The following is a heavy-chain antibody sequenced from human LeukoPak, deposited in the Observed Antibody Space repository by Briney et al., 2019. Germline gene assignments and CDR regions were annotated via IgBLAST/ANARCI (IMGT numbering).Heavy chain of an antibody. CDR2: ISYDGSNK. CDR1: GFTFSSYG. Sequence: GRSLRLSCAASGFTFSSYGMHRVRQAPGKGLEWVAVISYDGSNKYYADSVKGRFTISRDNSKNTLYLQMNSLRAEDTAVYYCAKDKYSSGWWAMDYWGQGTLVTVSS. D-gene: IGHD6-19*01. CDR3: AKDKYSSGWWAMDY. J-gene: IGHJ4*02. V-gene: IGHV3-30*18.